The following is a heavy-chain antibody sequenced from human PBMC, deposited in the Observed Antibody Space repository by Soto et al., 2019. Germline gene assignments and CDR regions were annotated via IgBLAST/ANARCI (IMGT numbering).Heavy chain of an antibody. CDR3: ARVRYSYGYYYYYGMDA. CDR2: INHSGST. CDR1: GGSFSGYY. J-gene: IGHJ6*02. V-gene: IGHV4-34*01. Sequence: SETLSLTCAVYGGSFSGYYWSWIRQPPGKGLEWIGEINHSGSTNYNPSLKSRVTISVDTSKNQFSLKLSSVTAADTAVYYCARVRYSYGYYYYYGMDAWGQGTTVTVSS. D-gene: IGHD5-18*01.